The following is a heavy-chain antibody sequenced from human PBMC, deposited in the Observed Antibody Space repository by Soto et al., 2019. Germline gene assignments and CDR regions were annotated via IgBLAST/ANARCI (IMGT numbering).Heavy chain of an antibody. Sequence: QVQLVESGGGVVQPGRSLRLSCAVSGFTFSSYGMHWVRQAPGKGLEWVAVIWYDGSNKYYADSVKGRFTISRDNSKNTLYLQMNSLRAEDTAVYYCAREEIAAAGTGWFDPWGQGTLVTVSS. J-gene: IGHJ5*02. CDR2: IWYDGSNK. CDR1: GFTFSSYG. D-gene: IGHD6-13*01. V-gene: IGHV3-33*01. CDR3: AREEIAAAGTGWFDP.